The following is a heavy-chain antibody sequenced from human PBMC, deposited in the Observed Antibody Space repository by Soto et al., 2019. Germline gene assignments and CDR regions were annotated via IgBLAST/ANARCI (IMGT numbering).Heavy chain of an antibody. CDR3: ARGTDYYDSSGYYYIFDY. V-gene: IGHV4-61*01. D-gene: IGHD3-22*01. J-gene: IGHJ4*02. CDR2: IYYSGST. Sequence: QVQLQESGPGLVKPSETLSLTCTVPGGSVSSGSYYWSWIRQPPGKGLEWIGYIYYSGSTNYNPSLKSRVTISVDTSKNQFSLKLSSVTAADTAVYYCARGTDYYDSSGYYYIFDYWGQGTLVTVSS. CDR1: GGSVSSGSYY.